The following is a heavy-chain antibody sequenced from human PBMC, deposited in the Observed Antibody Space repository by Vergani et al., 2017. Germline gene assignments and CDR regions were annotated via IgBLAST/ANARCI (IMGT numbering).Heavy chain of an antibody. D-gene: IGHD3-22*01. V-gene: IGHV4-61*02. CDR3: AREDYYDSSGYPSFDY. Sequence: QVQLQESGPGLVKPSQTLSLTCTVSGGSISSGSYYWSWIRQPAGKGLEWIGRIYTSGSTNYNPSLKRRVTMSVDTSKNQFSLKLSSVTAADTAVYYCAREDYYDSSGYPSFDYWGQGTLVTVSS. J-gene: IGHJ4*02. CDR2: IYTSGST. CDR1: GGSISSGSYY.